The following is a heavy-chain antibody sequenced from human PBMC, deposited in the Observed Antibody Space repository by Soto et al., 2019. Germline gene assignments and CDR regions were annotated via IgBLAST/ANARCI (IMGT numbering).Heavy chain of an antibody. CDR2: MNPNSGNT. Sequence: GASVKVSCKASGYTFTRYDINCVRQATGQGLEWMGWMNPNSGNTGYAQKFQGRVTMTRNTSISTAYMELSSLRSEDTAVYYCARGGYYDFWSGYNWFDPWGQGTLVTVSS. CDR3: ARGGYYDFWSGYNWFDP. V-gene: IGHV1-8*01. J-gene: IGHJ5*02. D-gene: IGHD3-3*01. CDR1: GYTFTRYD.